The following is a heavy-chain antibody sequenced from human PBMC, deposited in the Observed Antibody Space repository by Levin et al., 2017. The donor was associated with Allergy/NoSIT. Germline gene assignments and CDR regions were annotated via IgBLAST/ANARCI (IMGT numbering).Heavy chain of an antibody. CDR1: GFTFSSYG. V-gene: IGHV3-33*01. CDR2: IWYDGSNK. D-gene: IGHD1-26*01. J-gene: IGHJ4*02. Sequence: GGSLRLSCAASGFTFSSYGMHWVRQAPGKGLEWVAVIWYDGSNKYYADSVKGRFTISRDNSKNTLYLQMNSLRAEDTAVYYCARGRIVGGDYFDYWGQGTLVTVSS. CDR3: ARGRIVGGDYFDY.